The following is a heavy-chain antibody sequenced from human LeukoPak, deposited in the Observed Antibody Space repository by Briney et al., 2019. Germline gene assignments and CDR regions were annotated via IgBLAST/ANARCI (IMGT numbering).Heavy chain of an antibody. CDR1: GDSMSSYY. J-gene: IGHJ5*01. D-gene: IGHD3-16*01. V-gene: IGHV4-4*07. CDR2: IHTSWTT. CDR3: ARGDYYDGGGRNWFDS. Sequence: SETLSLTSTVSGDSMSSYYCNLIRQPAGKGLEWIGRIHTSWTTYYNPSLKSRITMSVDTSRNQFSLRLTSVTAADTAVYYCARGDYYDGGGRNWFDSWGQGTLVTVSS.